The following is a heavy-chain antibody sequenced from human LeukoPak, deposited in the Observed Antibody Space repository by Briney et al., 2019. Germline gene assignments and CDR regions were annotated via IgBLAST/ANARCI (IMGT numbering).Heavy chain of an antibody. D-gene: IGHD2-2*02. CDR2: INHSGST. CDR3: ARAIVVVPAAILSWFDP. J-gene: IGHJ5*02. CDR1: GGSFSGYY. Sequence: SETLSLTCAVYGGSFSGYYWSWIRQPPGKGLEWIGEINHSGSTNYNPSLKSRVTISVDTSKNQFSLKLSSVAAADTAVYYCARAIVVVPAAILSWFDPWGQGTLVTVSS. V-gene: IGHV4-34*01.